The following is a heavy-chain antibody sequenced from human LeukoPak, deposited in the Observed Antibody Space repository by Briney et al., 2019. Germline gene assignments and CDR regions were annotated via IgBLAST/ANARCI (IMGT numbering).Heavy chain of an antibody. J-gene: IGHJ5*02. V-gene: IGHV1-18*01. CDR3: AREYTDSSSPNWFDP. CDR1: GYTFTGYY. D-gene: IGHD6-6*01. Sequence: ASVKVSCKASGYTFTGYYIHWVRQAPGQGLEWMGWISAYNGNTNYAQKLQGRVTMTTDTSTSTAYMELRSLRSDDTAVYYCAREYTDSSSPNWFDPWGQGTLVTVSS. CDR2: ISAYNGNT.